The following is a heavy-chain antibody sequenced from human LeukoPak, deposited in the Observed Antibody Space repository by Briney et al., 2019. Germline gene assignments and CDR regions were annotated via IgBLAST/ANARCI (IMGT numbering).Heavy chain of an antibody. D-gene: IGHD4-17*01. CDR3: AKDPSGDYSDY. Sequence: GGSLRLSCAASGFTFSRFPMSWVRQAPGKGLERVSAVSDSGGNTYYADSVKGRFTVSRDNSKNTLYLQMNGLRAGGTAVYYCAKDPSGDYSDYWGQGTLVTVSS. V-gene: IGHV3-23*01. CDR2: VSDSGGNT. CDR1: GFTFSRFP. J-gene: IGHJ4*02.